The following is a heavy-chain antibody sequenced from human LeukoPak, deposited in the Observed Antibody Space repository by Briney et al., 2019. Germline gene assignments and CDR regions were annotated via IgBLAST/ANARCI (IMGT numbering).Heavy chain of an antibody. V-gene: IGHV3-23*01. D-gene: IGHD6-19*01. J-gene: IGHJ4*02. CDR1: GFTFSSYA. CDR3: ARGGISLAGFDY. CDR2: ISGGGGAT. Sequence: GGSLRLSCVASGFTFSSYAMSWVRQAPGKGLEWVTVISGGGGATYYADSVKGRFTFSRDNSKNTLYLQTNSLRAEDTAVYYCARGGISLAGFDYWGQGALVTVSS.